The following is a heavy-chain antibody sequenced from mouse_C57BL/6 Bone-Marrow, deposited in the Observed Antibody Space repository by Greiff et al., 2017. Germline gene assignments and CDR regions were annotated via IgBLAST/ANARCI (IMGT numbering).Heavy chain of an antibody. Sequence: DVMLVESGGGLVKPGGSLKLSCAASGFTFSSYAMSWVRQTPEKRLEWVATISDGGSYTYYPDNVKGRFTISRDNAKKHLYLQMSHLKSEDTAMYYCARDKGAYGNFWFAYWGQGTLVTVSA. CDR1: GFTFSSYA. V-gene: IGHV5-4*01. CDR2: ISDGGSYT. J-gene: IGHJ3*01. CDR3: ARDKGAYGNFWFAY. D-gene: IGHD2-1*01.